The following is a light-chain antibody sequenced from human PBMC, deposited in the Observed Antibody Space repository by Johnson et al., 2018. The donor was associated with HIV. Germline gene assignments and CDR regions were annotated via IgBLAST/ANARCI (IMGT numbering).Light chain of an antibody. CDR2: ENN. J-gene: IGLJ1*01. V-gene: IGLV1-51*02. CDR1: SSNIGNNY. Sequence: QSVLTQPPSVSAAPGQKVTISCSGSSSNIGNNYVSWYQQLPGTAPKLLIYENNKRPSGIPDRFSGSKSGTSATLGITGLQTGDEADYYCGKWDNSLNTGGVFGAGTNVTGL. CDR3: GKWDNSLNTGGV.